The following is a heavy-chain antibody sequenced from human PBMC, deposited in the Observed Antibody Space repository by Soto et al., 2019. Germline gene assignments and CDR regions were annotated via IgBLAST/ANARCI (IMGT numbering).Heavy chain of an antibody. CDR3: ARAQAAAGTGAGDY. CDR1: GYTFTGYY. V-gene: IGHV1-2*02. Sequence: QVQLVQSGAEVKKPGASVKASCKASGYTFTGYYMHWVRQAPGQGLEWMGWINPNSGGTNYAQKFQGRVTMTRDTSISTAYMELSRLRSDDTAVDYCARAQAAAGTGAGDYWGQGTLVTVSS. D-gene: IGHD6-13*01. CDR2: INPNSGGT. J-gene: IGHJ4*02.